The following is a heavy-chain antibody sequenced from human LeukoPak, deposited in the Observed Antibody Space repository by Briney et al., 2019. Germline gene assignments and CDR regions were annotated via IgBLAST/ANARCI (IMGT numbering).Heavy chain of an antibody. J-gene: IGHJ3*02. CDR3: ASGVNCSGGSCYGDDAFDI. CDR2: IYTSGST. Sequence: SETLSLTCTVSGGSISSGSYYWSWIRQPAGKGLEWIGRIYTSGSTNYNPSLKSRVTISVDTSKNQFSLKLSSVTAADTAVYYCASGVNCSGGSCYGDDAFDIWGQGTMVTVSS. V-gene: IGHV4-61*02. D-gene: IGHD2-15*01. CDR1: GGSISSGSYY.